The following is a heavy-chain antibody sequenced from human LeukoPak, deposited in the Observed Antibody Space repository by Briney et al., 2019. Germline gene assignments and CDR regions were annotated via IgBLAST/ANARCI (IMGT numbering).Heavy chain of an antibody. J-gene: IGHJ4*02. CDR2: IKHDGSEK. V-gene: IGHV3-7*01. Sequence: GGPLRLSCAASGFIFTNYFMSWVRQAPGKGLEWVASIKHDGSEKYYVDSVRGRFTISRDNTMNSLYLQMSSLRAEDTAVYYCATDRGWRTSGYYLYYFEYWGQGTLVTYSS. CDR1: GFIFTNYF. CDR3: ATDRGWRTSGYYLYYFEY. D-gene: IGHD3-3*01.